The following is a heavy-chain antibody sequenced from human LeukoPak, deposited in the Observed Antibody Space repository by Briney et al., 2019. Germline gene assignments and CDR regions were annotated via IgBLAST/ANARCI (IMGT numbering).Heavy chain of an antibody. D-gene: IGHD2-15*01. CDR2: IYYSGSP. CDR1: GVPISSYH. CDR3: ARHCDGSGGSCYLLTY. V-gene: IGHV4-59*08. J-gene: IGHJ4*02. Sequence: EPSEPLSLTCSVPGVPISSYHWSWLREPPGKGLEWIGYIYYSGSPNYTPSLKSRVTISVETSKRQCSLKRSSVTAADTAVYYCARHCDGSGGSCYLLTYWGQGILVTLSS.